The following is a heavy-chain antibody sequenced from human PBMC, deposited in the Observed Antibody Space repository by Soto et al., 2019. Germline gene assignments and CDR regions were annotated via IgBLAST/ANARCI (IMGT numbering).Heavy chain of an antibody. CDR2: MYNSGST. D-gene: IGHD4-17*01. J-gene: IGHJ4*02. CDR1: GGSISGYY. V-gene: IGHV4-59*08. CDR3: AGPPAGDYVTFAY. Sequence: SETLSLTCTVSGGSISGYYWIWIRQPPGKGLEGIGYMYNSGSTNYNPALNSRVTISVDTSKNQFSLKLRSVTAVDTAVYYCAGPPAGDYVTFAYWGQGTLVTLSS.